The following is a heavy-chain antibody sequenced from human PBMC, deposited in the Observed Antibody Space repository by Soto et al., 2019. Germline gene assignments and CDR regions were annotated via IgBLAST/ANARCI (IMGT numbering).Heavy chain of an antibody. CDR2: IWYDGSKK. CDR3: VRAHYYDSSGDAFDM. D-gene: IGHD3-22*01. J-gene: IGHJ3*02. CDR1: GFTFSSFG. V-gene: IGHV3-33*01. Sequence: QVQLVESGGGVVQPGRSLRVSCAASGFTFSSFGMHWVRQDPGKGLEWVAVIWYDGSKKYYADSVKGRFTISRDNSKNTLFLQMNRLRVEDTAVYYCVRAHYYDSSGDAFDMWGQGTMVTVTS.